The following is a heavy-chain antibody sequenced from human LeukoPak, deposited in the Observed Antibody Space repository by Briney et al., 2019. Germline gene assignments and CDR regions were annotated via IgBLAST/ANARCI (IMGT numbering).Heavy chain of an antibody. CDR2: INPNSGGT. V-gene: IGHV1-2*02. J-gene: IGHJ5*02. D-gene: IGHD6-19*01. CDR1: GYTFTGYY. CDR3: ARDGVFYSSGWYGGNWFDP. Sequence: ASVKVSCKASGYTFTGYYMHWVRQAPGQGLEWMGWINPNSGGTNYAQKFQGRVTMTRDTSISTAYMELSRLRSDDTAVYYCARDGVFYSSGWYGGNWFDPWGQGTLVTVSS.